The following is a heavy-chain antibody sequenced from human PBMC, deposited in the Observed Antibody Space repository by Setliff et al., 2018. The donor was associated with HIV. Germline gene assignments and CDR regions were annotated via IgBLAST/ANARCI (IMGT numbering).Heavy chain of an antibody. V-gene: IGHV4-59*01. CDR1: GGSISSYY. J-gene: IGHJ3*02. CDR2: LHYNGNT. Sequence: SETLSLTCAVSGGSISSYYWTWIRQPPGKGLEWIGYLHYNGNTNSNSSLKSRLTMSVDTSRNHFSLKLNSVTTADTAMYYCAGYCGGGSCASIWGQGTMVTVSS. D-gene: IGHD2-15*01. CDR3: AGYCGGGSCASI.